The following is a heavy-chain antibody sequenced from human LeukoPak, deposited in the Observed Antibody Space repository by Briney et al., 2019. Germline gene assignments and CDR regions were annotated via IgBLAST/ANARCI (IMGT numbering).Heavy chain of an antibody. Sequence: GGSLRLSCAASGFAFSSHAMSWVRQAPGKGLEWVSAISGGGETTWYADSVKGRFIMSRDNSRNMLHLQMNSLRAEDTAVYYCAXDRIGFYQPYDYWGQGTLVTVSS. D-gene: IGHD2-2*01. V-gene: IGHV3-23*01. J-gene: IGHJ4*02. CDR3: AXDRIGFYQPYDY. CDR2: ISGGGETT. CDR1: GFAFSSHA.